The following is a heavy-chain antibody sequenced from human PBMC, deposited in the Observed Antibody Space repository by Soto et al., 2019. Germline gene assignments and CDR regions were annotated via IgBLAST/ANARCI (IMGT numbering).Heavy chain of an antibody. Sequence: TSETLSLTCTVSGGSISSGGYYWYWIRQHPGKGLEWIGYIYYSGTTYYNPSLKSRVTISVDTSKNQFSLKLSSVTAADTAVYYCARRYGPGFDYWGQGTLVTVSS. V-gene: IGHV4-31*03. CDR3: ARRYGPGFDY. D-gene: IGHD4-17*01. CDR2: IYYSGTT. CDR1: GGSISSGGYY. J-gene: IGHJ4*02.